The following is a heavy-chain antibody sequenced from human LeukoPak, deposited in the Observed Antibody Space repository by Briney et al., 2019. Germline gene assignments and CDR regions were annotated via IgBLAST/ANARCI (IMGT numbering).Heavy chain of an antibody. CDR3: ARDYSLSSGHYHY. V-gene: IGHV3-11*01. CDR1: GFTFSDYY. J-gene: IGHJ4*02. CDR2: IGSSGSTI. Sequence: GGSLRLSCAASGFTFSDYYMSWIRQAPGKGLEWVSYIGSSGSTIYYADSVKGRFTISRDNAKNSLYLQMNSLRAEDTAVYYCARDYSLSSGHYHYWGQGTLVTVSS. D-gene: IGHD3-22*01.